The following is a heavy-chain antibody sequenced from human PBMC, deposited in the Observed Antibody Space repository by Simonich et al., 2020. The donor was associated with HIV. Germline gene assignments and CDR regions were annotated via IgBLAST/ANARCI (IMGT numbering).Heavy chain of an antibody. CDR2: IKHSGIT. D-gene: IGHD3-3*01. CDR1: GGSCSGYY. J-gene: IGHJ4*02. V-gene: IGHV4-34*01. Sequence: QVQLQQWGAGLLKPSETLSLTCAVYGGSCSGYYWSWIRQPPGKGLEWIGEIKHSGITNYKSSLNIRATISVDKSKNQFSLKLSSVTAADTAIYYCARRDRELILYFDYWGQGNLVTVSS. CDR3: ARRDRELILYFDY.